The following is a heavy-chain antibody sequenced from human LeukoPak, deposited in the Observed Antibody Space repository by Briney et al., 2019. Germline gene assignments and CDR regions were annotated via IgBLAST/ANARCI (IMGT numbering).Heavy chain of an antibody. D-gene: IGHD1-1*01. Sequence: SETLSLTCTVSGGSISSYYWSWIRQPPGKGLEWIGYIYYSGNTDYNPSLKSRVTISVDTSKNQFSLKLSSVTAADTAVYYCAGRNPQRGLDAFDIWGQGTMVTVSS. V-gene: IGHV4-59*08. CDR3: AGRNPQRGLDAFDI. CDR2: IYYSGNT. CDR1: GGSISSYY. J-gene: IGHJ3*02.